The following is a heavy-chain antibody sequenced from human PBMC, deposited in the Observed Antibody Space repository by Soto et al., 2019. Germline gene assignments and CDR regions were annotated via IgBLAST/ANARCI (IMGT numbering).Heavy chain of an antibody. D-gene: IGHD1-1*01. Sequence: QVQLVESGGGVVQSGRSLRLSCVGSGFTYSSYGIHWVRQAPGKGLEWVAVVSYDGSGKYYADSVKGRFTISRDNSKNAWYLQRNTLGVEDTAVYHCARDAEAYVNVMGTIRSGYSYHGLDVGGQGTTVIVSS. CDR3: ARDAEAYVNVMGTIRSGYSYHGLDV. J-gene: IGHJ6*02. CDR2: VSYDGSGK. V-gene: IGHV3-30*03. CDR1: GFTYSSYG.